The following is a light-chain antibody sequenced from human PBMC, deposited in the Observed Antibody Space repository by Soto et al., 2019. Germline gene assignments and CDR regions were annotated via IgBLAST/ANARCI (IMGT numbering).Light chain of an antibody. CDR2: GAS. Sequence: EIVMTQSPATLSVSPGERATLSCRASQSVSSNIAWYQQKPGQASRLLIYGASTRATGIPARFSGSGSGTEFTLTMSSLQSEDFAVYYCQHYNNWPPWTFGQGTKVEIK. J-gene: IGKJ1*01. V-gene: IGKV3-15*01. CDR1: QSVSSN. CDR3: QHYNNWPPWT.